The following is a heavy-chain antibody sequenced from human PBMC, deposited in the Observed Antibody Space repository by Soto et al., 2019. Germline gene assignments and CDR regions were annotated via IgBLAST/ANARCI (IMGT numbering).Heavy chain of an antibody. Sequence: SETLSLTCTVSGGSISSYYWSWIRQPPGKGLEWIGYIYCSGSTNYNPSLKSRVTISVDTSKNQFSLKLSSVTAADTAVYYCARVYCSSTSCTIGVAFDIWGQGTMVTVSS. D-gene: IGHD2-2*01. CDR3: ARVYCSSTSCTIGVAFDI. V-gene: IGHV4-59*01. CDR1: GGSISSYY. J-gene: IGHJ3*02. CDR2: IYCSGST.